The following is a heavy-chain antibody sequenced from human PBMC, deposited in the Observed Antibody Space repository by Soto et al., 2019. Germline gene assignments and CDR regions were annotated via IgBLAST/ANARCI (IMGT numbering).Heavy chain of an antibody. Sequence: QVQLVQSGAEVKKPGASVKVSCKASGYTFTSYAMHWVRQAPGQRLEWMGWINAGNGNTKYSQKFQGRVTITRDTSASTAYMGLSSLRSEGTAVYYCARGPGGPDGPGDYWGQGTLVTVSS. V-gene: IGHV1-3*01. J-gene: IGHJ4*02. CDR3: ARGPGGPDGPGDY. CDR2: INAGNGNT. D-gene: IGHD2-15*01. CDR1: GYTFTSYA.